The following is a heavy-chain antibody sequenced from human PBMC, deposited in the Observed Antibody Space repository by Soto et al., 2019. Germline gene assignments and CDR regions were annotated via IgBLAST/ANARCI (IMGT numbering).Heavy chain of an antibody. D-gene: IGHD3-22*01. V-gene: IGHV1-69*01. CDR2: IIPIFGTA. CDR1: GGTFSSYA. J-gene: IGHJ5*02. CDR3: ARLGVGYYYDSSGYS. Sequence: QVQLVQSGAEVKKPGSSVKVSCKASGGTFSSYAISWVRQAPGQGLEWMGGIIPIFGTANYAQKFQGRVTITADESTSTAYLELSSLRSEDTAVYYCARLGVGYYYDSSGYSWGQGTLVTVSS.